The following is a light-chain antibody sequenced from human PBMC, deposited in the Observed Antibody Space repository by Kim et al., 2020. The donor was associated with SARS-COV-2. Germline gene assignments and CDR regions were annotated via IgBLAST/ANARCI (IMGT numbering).Light chain of an antibody. J-gene: IGLJ2*01. CDR1: KLGDKY. Sequence: SYELTQPPSVSVSPGQTASITCSGDKLGDKYACWYQQKPGQSPVLVIYQDTERPSGIPERFSGSNSGNTATLTISGTQAMDEADYYCQAWDSNTAVLGGG. CDR3: QAWDSNTAV. V-gene: IGLV3-1*01. CDR2: QDT.